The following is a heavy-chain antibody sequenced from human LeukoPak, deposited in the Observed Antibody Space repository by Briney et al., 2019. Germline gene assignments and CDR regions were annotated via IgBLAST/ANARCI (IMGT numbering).Heavy chain of an antibody. Sequence: SVKVSCKASGGTFSNDAIGWLRQAPGQGLEWMGGLMPVFAPPNYAQKFQGRVTITRDESTTTAYMELRSLRSEDTAVYYCARRAYCGGDCYRDNWYFDLWGRGTLVTVSS. CDR2: LMPVFAPP. J-gene: IGHJ2*01. D-gene: IGHD2-21*02. V-gene: IGHV1-69*05. CDR3: ARRAYCGGDCYRDNWYFDL. CDR1: GGTFSNDA.